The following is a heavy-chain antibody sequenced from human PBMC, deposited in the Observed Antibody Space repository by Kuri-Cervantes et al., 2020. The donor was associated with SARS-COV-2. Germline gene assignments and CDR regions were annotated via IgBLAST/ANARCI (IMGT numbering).Heavy chain of an antibody. Sequence: ESLKISCAVYGGSFSDNHWTWVRQPPGKGLEWSGEINYSGTTNYNPSLKSRVTMSVDTSKNQFSLNLTSVTAADTAVYYCARLRRHNNAWFVTGYYMDVWGKGTTVTVSS. D-gene: IGHD3-10*01. J-gene: IGHJ6*03. CDR1: GGSFSDNH. V-gene: IGHV4-34*01. CDR3: ARLRRHNNAWFVTGYYMDV. CDR2: INYSGTT.